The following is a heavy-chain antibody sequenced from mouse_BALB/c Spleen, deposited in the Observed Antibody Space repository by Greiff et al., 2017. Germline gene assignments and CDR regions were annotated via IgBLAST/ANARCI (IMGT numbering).Heavy chain of an antibody. CDR3: ASYYGNLDY. V-gene: IGHV1-7*01. CDR2: INPSTGYT. CDR1: GYTFTSYW. D-gene: IGHD2-10*01. J-gene: IGHJ2*01. Sequence: QVQLQQSGAELAKPGASVKMSCKASGYTFTSYWMHWVKQRPGQGLEWIGYINPSTGYTEYNQKFKDKATLTADKSSSTAYMQLSSLTSEDSAVYYCASYYGNLDYWGQGTTLTVSS.